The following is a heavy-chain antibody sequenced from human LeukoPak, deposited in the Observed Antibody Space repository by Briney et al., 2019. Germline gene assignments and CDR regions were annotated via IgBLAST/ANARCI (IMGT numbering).Heavy chain of an antibody. V-gene: IGHV3-72*01. J-gene: IGHJ4*02. D-gene: IGHD2-15*01. CDR1: GFSFSVYY. Sequence: AGSLRLTCAASGFSFSVYYMAWVRQAPGKGLEWVGLSSNKKNSYTTEYHGTVRVTVTISRNDSNNLMYRLMNAPKTEETAVYYCVGGYDYWGQGTVVSVS. CDR3: VGGYDY. CDR2: SSNKKNSYTT.